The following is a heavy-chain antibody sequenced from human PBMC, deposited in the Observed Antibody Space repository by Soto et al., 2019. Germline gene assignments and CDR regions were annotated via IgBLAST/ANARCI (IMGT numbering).Heavy chain of an antibody. CDR3: AIDPRDIVVVVLGKGDQYWFDP. CDR1: GYTFTTYG. Sequence: ASVKVSCKASGYTFTTYGISWVRQAPGRGLEWMGWISTYNGNTHYAQKLQGRVTMTTDTSTSTAYMELRSLRSDDTAVYYCAIDPRDIVVVVLGKGDQYWFDPWG. V-gene: IGHV1-18*01. D-gene: IGHD2-15*01. CDR2: ISTYNGNT. J-gene: IGHJ5*02.